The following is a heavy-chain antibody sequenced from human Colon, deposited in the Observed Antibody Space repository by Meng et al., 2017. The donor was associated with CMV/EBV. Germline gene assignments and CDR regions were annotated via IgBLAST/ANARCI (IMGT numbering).Heavy chain of an antibody. J-gene: IGHJ4*02. CDR2: INIYNGNT. CDR3: ARDQYYDILTGNYDY. V-gene: IGHV1-18*01. CDR1: GYTFTDNG. Sequence: SVKVSCKASGYTFTDNGLGWVRQAPGQGLEWMGWINIYNGNTKYEGRLQDRVTMTRDTSTNTAYMELRSLTLDDTAVYFCARDQYYDILTGNYDYWGQGTLVTVSS. D-gene: IGHD3-9*01.